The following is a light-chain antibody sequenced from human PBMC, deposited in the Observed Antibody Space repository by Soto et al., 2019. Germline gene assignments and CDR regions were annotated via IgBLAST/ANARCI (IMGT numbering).Light chain of an antibody. CDR3: QHYNSYSEA. V-gene: IGKV1-5*03. CDR1: QSISSW. J-gene: IGKJ1*01. Sequence: IQMTQSPSTLPASVGDIVTITWRASQSISSWLAWYQQKPGKAPKLLIYKASTLKSGVPSRFSGSGSGTEFTLTISSLQPDDFATYYCQHYNSYSEAFGQGTKVDIK. CDR2: KAS.